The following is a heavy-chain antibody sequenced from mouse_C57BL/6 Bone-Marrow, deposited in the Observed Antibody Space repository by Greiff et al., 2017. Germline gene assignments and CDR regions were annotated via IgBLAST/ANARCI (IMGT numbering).Heavy chain of an antibody. CDR1: GYTFTSYW. Sequence: QVQLQQPGAELVKPGASVKLSCKASGYTFTSYWMQWVKQRPGQGLEWIGEIDPSDSYTNYNQKFKGKATLTVDTSSSTAYMQLSRLTSEDSAVYYCARGLPNYFDYWGQGTTLTVSS. D-gene: IGHD2-4*01. J-gene: IGHJ2*01. CDR2: IDPSDSYT. V-gene: IGHV1-50*01. CDR3: ARGLPNYFDY.